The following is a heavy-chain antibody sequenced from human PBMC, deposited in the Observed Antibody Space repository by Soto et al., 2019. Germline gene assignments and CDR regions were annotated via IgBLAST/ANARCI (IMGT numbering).Heavy chain of an antibody. CDR3: AKDTVGGYSFWSGYYSDGLDV. Sequence: EVKLLESGGGLAQPGGSLRLSCVGSGFTFDSYAISWVRQAPGERLQWIAAISGSADGTDYAHSVRGRFTISRDNAKKTVHLQMDSLRVEDPAVYFWAKDTVGGYSFWSGYYSDGLDVWGQGTLVTV. V-gene: IGHV3-23*01. J-gene: IGHJ3*01. CDR1: GFTFDSYA. D-gene: IGHD3-3*01. CDR2: ISGSADGT.